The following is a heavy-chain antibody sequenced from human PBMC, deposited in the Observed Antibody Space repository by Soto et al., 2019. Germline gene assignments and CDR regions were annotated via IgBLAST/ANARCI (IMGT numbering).Heavy chain of an antibody. J-gene: IGHJ4*02. CDR3: ASRIAAAGNPYYYFDY. CDR2: IIPIFGTA. CDR1: GGTFSSYA. Sequence: EASVKVSCKASGGTFSSYAISWVRQAPGQGLEWMGGIIPIFGTANYAQKFQGRVTITADESTSTAYMELSSLRSEDTAVYYCASRIAAAGNPYYYFDYWGQGTLVTVSS. V-gene: IGHV1-69*13. D-gene: IGHD6-13*01.